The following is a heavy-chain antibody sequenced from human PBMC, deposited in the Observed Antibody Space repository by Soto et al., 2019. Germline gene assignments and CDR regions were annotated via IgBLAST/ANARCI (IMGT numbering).Heavy chain of an antibody. Sequence: QVQLQESGPGLVKPSGTLSLTCAVSGGSISSSNWWSWVRPPPGKGLEWVGEIYHSGSTNYNPSLKSRVTISVDKSKNQFSLKLSSVTAADTAVYYCASVIMTTVTNLAYYYGMDVWGQGTTVTVSS. CDR3: ASVIMTTVTNLAYYYGMDV. V-gene: IGHV4-4*02. D-gene: IGHD4-4*01. CDR2: IYHSGST. CDR1: GGSISSSNW. J-gene: IGHJ6*02.